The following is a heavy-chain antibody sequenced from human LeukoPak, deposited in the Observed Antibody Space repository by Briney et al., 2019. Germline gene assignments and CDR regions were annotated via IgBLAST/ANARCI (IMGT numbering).Heavy chain of an antibody. CDR3: ARGWGAGDFDY. Sequence: GGSLRLSCAASGFTFSSYAMHWVRQAPGKGLEWVAVISYDGSNKYYADSVKGRFTISRDNAKNSLYLQMNSLRAEDTAVYYCARGWGAGDFDYWGQGTLVTVSS. J-gene: IGHJ4*02. CDR2: ISYDGSNK. D-gene: IGHD3-16*01. V-gene: IGHV3-30*04. CDR1: GFTFSSYA.